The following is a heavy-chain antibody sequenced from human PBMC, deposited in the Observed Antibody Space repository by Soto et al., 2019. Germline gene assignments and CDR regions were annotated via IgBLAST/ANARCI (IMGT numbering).Heavy chain of an antibody. D-gene: IGHD2-21*02. Sequence: PGGSLRLSCAASGFTFSSYAMHWVRQAPGKGLEWVAVISYGGSNKYYADSVKGRFTISRDNSKNTLYLQMNSPRAEDTAVYYCARSGGPIDCEGGVDYWGQGTLVTVSS. J-gene: IGHJ4*02. CDR3: ARSGGPIDCEGGVDY. CDR2: ISYGGSNK. CDR1: GFTFSSYA. V-gene: IGHV3-30-3*01.